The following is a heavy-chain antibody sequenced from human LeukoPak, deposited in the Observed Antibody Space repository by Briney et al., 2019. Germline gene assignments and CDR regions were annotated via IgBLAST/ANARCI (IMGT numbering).Heavy chain of an antibody. CDR2: INHTGGT. V-gene: IGHV4-4*02. J-gene: IGHJ3*02. CDR1: GGSINITNW. Sequence: PSGILSLTCAVSGGSINITNWWSWVRQPPGKGLEWIGEINHTGGTNYNPSLKSRVTISLEKSKNQFSVKLSSVTAADTAVYYCAREHIAADTRDAFDIWGQGTMVTVSS. CDR3: AREHIAADTRDAFDI. D-gene: IGHD6-13*01.